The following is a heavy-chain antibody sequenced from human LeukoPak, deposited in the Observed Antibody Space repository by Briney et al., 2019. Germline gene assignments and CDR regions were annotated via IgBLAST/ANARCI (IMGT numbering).Heavy chain of an antibody. J-gene: IGHJ4*02. CDR2: IFGNGGST. CDR3: AKSPGSLFYFDF. Sequence: GGSLRLSCAASGFTFSTYAMGWVRQAPGKGLEWVSSIFGNGGSTYYADSVKGRSTISRDNSKNTLYLQMNSLRAEDTAVYYCAKSPGSLFYFDFWGQGTLVTVSS. V-gene: IGHV3-23*01. D-gene: IGHD1-1*01. CDR1: GFTFSTYA.